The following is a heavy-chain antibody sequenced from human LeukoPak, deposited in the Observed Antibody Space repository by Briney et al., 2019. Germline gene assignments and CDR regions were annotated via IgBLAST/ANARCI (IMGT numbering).Heavy chain of an antibody. CDR1: RGSISSPNYY. Sequence: SETLSLTCSVSRGSISSPNYYWGWIRQTPGKGLEWIGNIYYSGTTYYNPSLPSLNSRVTVSVDTSKNQFSLKLSSVTAADTAVYYCARDSRLGSRSGWPLDVWGKGTTVTISS. CDR3: ARDSRLGSRSGWPLDV. CDR2: IYYSGTT. D-gene: IGHD6-19*01. J-gene: IGHJ6*04. V-gene: IGHV4-39*07.